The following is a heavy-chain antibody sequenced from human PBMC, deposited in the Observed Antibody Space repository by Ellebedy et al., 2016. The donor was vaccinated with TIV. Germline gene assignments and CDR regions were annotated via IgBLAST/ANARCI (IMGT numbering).Heavy chain of an antibody. Sequence: GESLKISCTGSGYKFSNFWIAWVRQMPGKGLEWMGLVYPGDSDSRISPSFQGHVTMSADKSIGTAYLQWDSLKASDTAIYYCGRRQGWGHHNWYIELWGRGTLITVSS. CDR1: GYKFSNFW. V-gene: IGHV5-51*01. CDR3: GRRQGWGHHNWYIEL. CDR2: VYPGDSDS. J-gene: IGHJ2*01. D-gene: IGHD7-27*01.